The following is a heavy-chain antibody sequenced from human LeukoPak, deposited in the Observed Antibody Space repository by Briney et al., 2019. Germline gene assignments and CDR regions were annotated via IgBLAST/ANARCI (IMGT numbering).Heavy chain of an antibody. CDR3: ARESESSGWYDY. CDR1: GFIFNDYA. V-gene: IGHV3-43*02. CDR2: ISGDGGST. Sequence: GGSLRLSCAAPGFIFNDYAIHWVRQAPGKGLEWVSLISGDGGSTFYADSVKGRFTISRDNSKNSLYLQMNSLRSDDTALYYCARESESSGWYDYWGQGTLVTVSS. J-gene: IGHJ4*02. D-gene: IGHD6-19*01.